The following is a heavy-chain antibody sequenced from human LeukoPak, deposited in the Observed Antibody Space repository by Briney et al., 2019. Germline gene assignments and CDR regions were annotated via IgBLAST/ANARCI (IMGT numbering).Heavy chain of an antibody. V-gene: IGHV4-59*08. D-gene: IGHD1-26*01. J-gene: IGHJ4*02. CDR1: GGSISSYY. CDR2: IYYSGST. Sequence: PSETLSLTCTVSGGSISSYYWSWIRQPPGEGLEWIGYIYYSGSTNYNPSPKSRVTISVDTSKNQFSLKLSSVTAADTAVYYCARHSGSYYFFDYWGQGTLVTVSS. CDR3: ARHSGSYYFFDY.